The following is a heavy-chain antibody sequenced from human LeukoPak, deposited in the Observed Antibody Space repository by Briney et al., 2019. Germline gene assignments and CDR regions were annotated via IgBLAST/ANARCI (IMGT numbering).Heavy chain of an antibody. CDR2: ISSSSSNI. J-gene: IGHJ4*02. CDR3: TTAAGYNYGQY. Sequence: GGSLRLSCAASGLTFSTYSMNWVRQAPGKGLEWVSSISSSSSNIYYADSLRGRFTISRDNSKNTLYLQMNSLRAEDTAIYYCTTAAGYNYGQYWGQGTLVTVSS. CDR1: GLTFSTYS. D-gene: IGHD5-18*01. V-gene: IGHV3-21*04.